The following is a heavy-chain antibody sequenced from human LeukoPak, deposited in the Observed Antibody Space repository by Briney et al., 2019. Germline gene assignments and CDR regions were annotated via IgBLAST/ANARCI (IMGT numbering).Heavy chain of an antibody. Sequence: GASVKVSCKASGYTFTDYSLHWMRQAAGQGLEWMGWINPNSGDTNFAQKFQGRVTMTRDTSVSTAYMELTSLTSDDTAVYYCAFLATAAGVNHWGQGTLVTVSS. CDR3: AFLATAAGVNH. V-gene: IGHV1-2*02. J-gene: IGHJ5*02. CDR2: INPNSGDT. D-gene: IGHD6-13*01. CDR1: GYTFTDYS.